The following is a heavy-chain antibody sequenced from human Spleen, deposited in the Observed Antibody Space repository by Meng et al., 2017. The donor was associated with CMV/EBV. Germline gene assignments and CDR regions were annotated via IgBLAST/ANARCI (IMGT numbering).Heavy chain of an antibody. J-gene: IGHJ4*02. CDR3: ARAVGLISLSLNFDY. CDR1: GFTFSSYS. D-gene: IGHD2/OR15-2a*01. CDR2: ISSSSSYI. Sequence: GSLRLSCAASGFTFSSYSMNWVRQAPGKGLEWVSSISSSSSYIYYADSVKGRFTISRDNAKNSLYLQMNSLRAEDTAVYYCARAVGLISLSLNFDYWGQGTLVTVSS. V-gene: IGHV3-21*01.